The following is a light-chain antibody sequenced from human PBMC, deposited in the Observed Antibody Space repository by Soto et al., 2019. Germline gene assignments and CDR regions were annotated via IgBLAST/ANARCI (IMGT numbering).Light chain of an antibody. V-gene: IGKV1-39*01. J-gene: IGKJ1*01. CDR3: QQSYSTPWT. CDR2: AAS. CDR1: QSISSY. Sequence: DMQMTPSPSSLSASVRDRVTLTCLASQSISSYLNWYQQKPGKAPKLLIYAASSLQSGVPSRFSGSGSGTDFTLTISSLQPEDFATYYCQQSYSTPWTFGQGTKVDIK.